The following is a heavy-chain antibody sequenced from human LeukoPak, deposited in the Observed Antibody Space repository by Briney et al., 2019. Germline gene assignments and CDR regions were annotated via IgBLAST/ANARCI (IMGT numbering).Heavy chain of an antibody. CDR1: GGTFSSYA. Sequence: WASVKVSCKASGGTFSSYAISWVRQAPGQGLEWMGRIIPILGIANYAQKFQGRVTITADKSTSTAYMELSSLRSEDTAVYYCARFTVGATIHAFDIWGKGTMVTVSS. V-gene: IGHV1-69*04. CDR2: IIPILGIA. D-gene: IGHD1-26*01. CDR3: ARFTVGATIHAFDI. J-gene: IGHJ3*02.